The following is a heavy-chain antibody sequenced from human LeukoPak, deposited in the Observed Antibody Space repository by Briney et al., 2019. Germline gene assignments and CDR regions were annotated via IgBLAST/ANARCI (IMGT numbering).Heavy chain of an antibody. CDR3: AEIGITMIGGV. V-gene: IGHV1-46*01. D-gene: IGHD3-10*02. CDR1: GYTFTSYY. CDR2: INPSGGST. J-gene: IGHJ6*04. Sequence: ASVKVSCKASGYTFTSYYMHWVRQAPGQGLEWMGIINPSGGSTSYAQKFQGRVTMTRDMSTSTVYMELNSLRAEDTAVYYCAEIGITMIGGVWGKGTTVPISS.